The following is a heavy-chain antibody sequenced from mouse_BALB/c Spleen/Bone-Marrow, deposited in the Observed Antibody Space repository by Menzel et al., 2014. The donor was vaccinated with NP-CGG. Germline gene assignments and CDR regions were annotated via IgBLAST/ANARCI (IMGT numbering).Heavy chain of an antibody. Sequence: QVQLKESGAELVKPGASVELSCKASGYTFTSYWMHWVKQRPGQGLEWIGEIDPSDSYTNYNQKFKGKATLTVDKSSSTAYMQLSSLTSEDSAVYFCARWLLRYYAMDDWGQGTSVTVSS. J-gene: IGHJ4*01. CDR2: IDPSDSYT. V-gene: IGHV1-69*02. CDR3: ARWLLRYYAMDD. CDR1: GYTFTSYW. D-gene: IGHD2-3*01.